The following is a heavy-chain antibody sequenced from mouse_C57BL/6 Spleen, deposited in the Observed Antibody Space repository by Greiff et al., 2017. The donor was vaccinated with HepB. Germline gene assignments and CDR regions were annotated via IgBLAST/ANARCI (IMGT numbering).Heavy chain of an antibody. CDR3: ARGYDEDYYAMDY. CDR2: ISDGGSYT. D-gene: IGHD1-2*01. V-gene: IGHV5-4*03. CDR1: GFTFSSYA. Sequence: EVKLVESGGGLVKPGGSLKLSCAASGFTFSSYAMSWVRQTPEKRLEWVATISDGGSYTYYPDNVKGRFTISRVNAKNNLYLQMSHLKSEDTAMYYCARGYDEDYYAMDYWGQGTSVTVSS. J-gene: IGHJ4*01.